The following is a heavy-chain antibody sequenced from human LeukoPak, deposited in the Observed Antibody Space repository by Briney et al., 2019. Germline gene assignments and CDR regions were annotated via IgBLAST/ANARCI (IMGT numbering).Heavy chain of an antibody. CDR3: ARGRIVATLNAFDI. V-gene: IGHV4-4*07. CDR2: IYTSGST. J-gene: IGHJ3*02. CDR1: GGSISNYY. Sequence: SETLSLTCSVSGGSISNYYWNWIRQPAGKGLEWIGRIYTSGSTNYNPSLKSRVTMSVDTSKNQFSLKLSSVTAADTAVYYCARGRIVATLNAFDIWGQGTMVTVSS. D-gene: IGHD5-12*01.